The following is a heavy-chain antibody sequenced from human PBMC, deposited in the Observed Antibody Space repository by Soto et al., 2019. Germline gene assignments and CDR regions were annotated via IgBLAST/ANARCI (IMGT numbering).Heavy chain of an antibody. V-gene: IGHV1-18*01. CDR1: GYTFTSYG. CDR2: ISAYNGNT. J-gene: IGHJ6*03. CDR3: ARGGTGTAENYYYYMDV. D-gene: IGHD1-7*01. Sequence: ASVKVSCKASGYTFTSYGISWVRQAPGQGLEWMGWISAYNGNTNYAQKLQGRVTMTTDTSTSTAYMELRSLRSDDTAVYYCARGGTGTAENYYYYMDVWGKGTTVTVSS.